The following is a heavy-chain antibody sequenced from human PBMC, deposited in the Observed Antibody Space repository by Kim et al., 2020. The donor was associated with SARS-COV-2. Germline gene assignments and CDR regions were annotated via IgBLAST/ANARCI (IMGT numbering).Heavy chain of an antibody. J-gene: IGHJ4*02. V-gene: IGHV4-31*03. Sequence: SETLSLTCTVSGGSISSGGYYWSWIRQHPGKGLEWIGYIYYSGSTYYNPSLKSRVTISVDTSKNQFSLKLSSVTAADTAVYYCARNRGGSSPLSWPAWVEYYFDYWGQGTLVTVSS. D-gene: IGHD6-13*01. CDR2: IYYSGST. CDR3: ARNRGGSSPLSWPAWVEYYFDY. CDR1: GGSISSGGYY.